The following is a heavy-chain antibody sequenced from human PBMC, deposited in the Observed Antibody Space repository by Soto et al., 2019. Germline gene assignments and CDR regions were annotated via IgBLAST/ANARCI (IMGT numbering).Heavy chain of an antibody. D-gene: IGHD2-15*01. J-gene: IGHJ4*02. CDR1: GFTFSSYS. V-gene: IGHV3-48*01. Sequence: GGSLRLSCAASGFTFSSYSMNWVRQAPGKGLEWVSYISSATTTIYYADSVKGRFTISRDNAKNSLYLQMNSLRADDTAVYYCAREIFYWGQGTLVTVSS. CDR2: ISSATTTI. CDR3: AREIFY.